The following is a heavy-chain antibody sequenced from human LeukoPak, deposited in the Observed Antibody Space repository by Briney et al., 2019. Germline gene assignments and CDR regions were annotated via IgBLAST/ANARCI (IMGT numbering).Heavy chain of an antibody. J-gene: IGHJ4*02. CDR2: IKHGGGT. CDR1: GGSFSDYP. Sequence: SETLSLTCAIYGGSFSDYPWTWIRQPPGEGLEWIGQIKHGGGTKYNPSLNSRVTMSLDTSKNQFSLKMTSVTAADTATYYCARGAPGYWGQGTLVTVSS. CDR3: ARGAPGY. V-gene: IGHV4-34*01.